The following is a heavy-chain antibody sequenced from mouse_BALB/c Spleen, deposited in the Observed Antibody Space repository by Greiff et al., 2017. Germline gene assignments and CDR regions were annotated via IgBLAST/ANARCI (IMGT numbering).Heavy chain of an antibody. J-gene: IGHJ3*01. CDR3: ARSGAYYRYDVGVWFAY. V-gene: IGHV1S81*02. CDR2: INPSNGGT. D-gene: IGHD2-14*01. CDR1: GYTFTSYY. Sequence: QVQLQQSGAELVKPGASVKLSCKASGYTFTSYYMYWVKQRPGQGLEWIGEINPSNGGTNFNEKFKSKATLTVDKSSSTAYMQLSSLTSEDSAVYFCARSGAYYRYDVGVWFAYWGQGTLVTVSA.